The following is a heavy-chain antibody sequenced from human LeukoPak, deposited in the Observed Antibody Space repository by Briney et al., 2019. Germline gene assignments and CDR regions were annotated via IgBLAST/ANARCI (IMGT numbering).Heavy chain of an antibody. D-gene: IGHD6-13*01. CDR2: INTNTGNP. Sequence: ASVKVSCKASGYIFTSYPMNWVRQAPGQGLEWMGWINTNTGNPTYAQGFTGRFVFSLDTSVSTAYLQISSLKAEDTAVYYCATPPVAAAGSWLDPWGQGTLVTVSS. CDR3: ATPPVAAAGSWLDP. CDR1: GYIFTSYP. J-gene: IGHJ5*02. V-gene: IGHV7-4-1*02.